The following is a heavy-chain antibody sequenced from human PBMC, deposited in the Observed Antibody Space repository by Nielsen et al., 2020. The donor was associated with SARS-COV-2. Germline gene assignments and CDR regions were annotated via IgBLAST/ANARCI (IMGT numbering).Heavy chain of an antibody. Sequence: GESLKISCEASWFTFNNLGMLWVRQAPGTGLERLAVSSYDGRVKYYRDSLEGRFTIYRDSYKRTVWLQLSGLRIEDTAVYFCAKSGNFFFLGVSRLMDVWGQGTTVTVS. CDR2: SSYDGRVK. J-gene: IGHJ6*02. CDR1: WFTFNNLG. D-gene: IGHD2/OR15-2a*01. V-gene: IGHV3-30*18. CDR3: AKSGNFFFLGVSRLMDV.